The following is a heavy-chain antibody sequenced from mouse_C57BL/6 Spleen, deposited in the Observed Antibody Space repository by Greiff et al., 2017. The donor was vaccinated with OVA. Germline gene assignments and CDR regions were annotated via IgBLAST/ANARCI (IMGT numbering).Heavy chain of an antibody. V-gene: IGHV5-6*01. D-gene: IGHD1-1*01. CDR3: ARHGCYGSSCFDY. CDR1: GFTFSSYG. CDR2: ISTGGSYT. J-gene: IGHJ2*01. Sequence: EVNVVESGGDLVKPGGSLKLSCAASGFTFSSYGMSWVRQTPDKRLEWVATISTGGSYTYYPDSVKGRFPISRDNDKNTLYLKMSSLKSEDTAMYYCARHGCYGSSCFDYWGQGTTLTVSS.